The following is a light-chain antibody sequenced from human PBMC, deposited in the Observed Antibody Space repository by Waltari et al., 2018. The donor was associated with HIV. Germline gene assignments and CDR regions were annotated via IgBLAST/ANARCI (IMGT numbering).Light chain of an antibody. CDR1: SSAVGAYNY. Sequence: QSALPQPASVSGSPGPSITVSCPGTSSAVGAYNYVSWYQQTPGTAPKLVIYEVSYRPSGISNRFSGSKSGNTASLTISGLQTEDEADYYCSSFTTTSTLLFGGGTKVTVL. V-gene: IGLV2-14*01. CDR2: EVS. CDR3: SSFTTTSTLL. J-gene: IGLJ2*01.